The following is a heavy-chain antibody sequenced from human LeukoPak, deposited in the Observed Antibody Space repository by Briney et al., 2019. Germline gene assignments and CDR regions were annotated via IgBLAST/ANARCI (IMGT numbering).Heavy chain of an antibody. V-gene: IGHV3-11*04. J-gene: IGHJ4*02. CDR1: GFTFSDYY. Sequence: GGSLRPSCAASGFTFSDYYMTWIRQASGKGLEWVSYISGSGTSKYYTDSVKGRFTISRDNAKNSVDLQMNSLRVEDTAVYYCASSQSSVAGIVGCWGQGTLVTVSS. CDR3: ASSQSSVAGIVGC. CDR2: ISGSGTSK. D-gene: IGHD6-19*01.